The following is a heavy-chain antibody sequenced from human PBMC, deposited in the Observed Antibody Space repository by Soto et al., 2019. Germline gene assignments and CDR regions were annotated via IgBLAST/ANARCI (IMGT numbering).Heavy chain of an antibody. Sequence: SVKVSCKASGGTFSSYAISWVRQAPGQGLEWMGGIIPIFGTANYAQKFQGRVTITADESTSTAYMELSSLRSEDTAVYYCARPLGYYYDSSGYGFDYWGQGTLVTVSS. CDR2: IIPIFGTA. CDR1: GGTFSSYA. D-gene: IGHD3-22*01. CDR3: ARPLGYYYDSSGYGFDY. V-gene: IGHV1-69*13. J-gene: IGHJ4*02.